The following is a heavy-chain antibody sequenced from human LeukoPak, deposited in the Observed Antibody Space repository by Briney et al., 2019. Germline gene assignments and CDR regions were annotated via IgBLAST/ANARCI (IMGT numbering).Heavy chain of an antibody. D-gene: IGHD3-10*01. V-gene: IGHV4-59*01. Sequence: SETLSLTCTVSGGSISGFFWTWIRQSPGKGLEYIGYIYYSGTTDYNPTLKSRVSMSVDTSKNQFFLNLTSVTAADTSIYYCARVGYGSGSWGWFDPWGQGTLVTVSS. J-gene: IGHJ5*02. CDR3: ARVGYGSGSWGWFDP. CDR1: GGSISGFF. CDR2: IYYSGTT.